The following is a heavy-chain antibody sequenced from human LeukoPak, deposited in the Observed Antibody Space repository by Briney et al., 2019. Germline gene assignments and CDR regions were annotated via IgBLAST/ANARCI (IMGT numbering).Heavy chain of an antibody. J-gene: IGHJ6*04. CDR3: ASGYAKLNYYYYYGMDV. D-gene: IGHD1-1*01. CDR2: IYHSGST. CDR1: GGSISSGGYS. Sequence: PSQTLSLTCAGSGGSISSGGYSWSWIRQPPGKGLEWIGYIYHSGSTYYNPSLKSRVTISVDRSKNQFSLKLSSVTAADTAVYYCASGYAKLNYYYYYGMDVWGKGTTVTVSS. V-gene: IGHV4-30-2*01.